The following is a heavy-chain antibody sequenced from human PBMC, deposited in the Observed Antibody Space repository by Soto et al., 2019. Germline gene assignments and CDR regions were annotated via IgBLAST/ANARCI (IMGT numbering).Heavy chain of an antibody. J-gene: IGHJ2*01. CDR1: GGTFSSYA. Sequence: QVQLVQSGAQVKKPGSSVKVSCKASGGTFSSYAISWVRQAPGQGLEWMGGIIPIFGTANYAQKFQGRVTITADESTSTAYMELSSLRSEDTAVDYCAVEMATRTIIRYFDLWGRGTLVTVSS. CDR3: AVEMATRTIIRYFDL. V-gene: IGHV1-69*01. CDR2: IIPIFGTA. D-gene: IGHD5-12*01.